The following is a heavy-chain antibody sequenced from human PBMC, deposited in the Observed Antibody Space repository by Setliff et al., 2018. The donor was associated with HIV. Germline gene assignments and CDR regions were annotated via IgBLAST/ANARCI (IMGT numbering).Heavy chain of an antibody. CDR3: ARPNYYDSSGSFDY. CDR2: ISSRGSTI. J-gene: IGHJ4*02. V-gene: IGHV3-48*03. Sequence: GGSLRLSCTASGFIFSSYEMNWVRQAPGKGLEWVSYISSRGSTIYYADSVKGRFTISRDNAKNSLYLQMNSLRAEDTAVYYCARPNYYDSSGSFDYWGQGTLVTVSS. D-gene: IGHD3-22*01. CDR1: GFIFSSYE.